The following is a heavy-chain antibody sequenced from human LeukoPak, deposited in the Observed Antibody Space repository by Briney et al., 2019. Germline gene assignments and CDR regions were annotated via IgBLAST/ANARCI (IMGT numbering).Heavy chain of an antibody. CDR3: ARGLHYYDSSGYYGYYYYYMDV. D-gene: IGHD3-22*01. CDR1: GYTFTSYD. Sequence: ASVKVSCKASGYTFTSYDINWVRQATGQGLEWMGWMNPNSGNTGYAQKFQGRVTITRNTSISTAYMELSSLRPEDTAVYYCARGLHYYDSSGYYGYYYYYMDVWGKGTTVTVSS. J-gene: IGHJ6*03. V-gene: IGHV1-8*03. CDR2: MNPNSGNT.